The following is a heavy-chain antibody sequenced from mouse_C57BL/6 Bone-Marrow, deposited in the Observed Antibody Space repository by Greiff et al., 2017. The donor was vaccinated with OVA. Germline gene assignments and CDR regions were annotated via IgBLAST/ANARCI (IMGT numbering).Heavy chain of an antibody. CDR1: GYAFSSSW. V-gene: IGHV1-82*01. D-gene: IGHD1-1*01. CDR2: IYPGDGDT. J-gene: IGHJ2*01. Sequence: QVQLKQSGPELVKPGASVKISCKASGYAFSSSWMNWVKQRPGKGLEWIGRIYPGDGDTNYNGKFKGKATLTADKSSSTAYMQLSSLTSEDSAVYFCAKWSLYYGSRGDFDYWGQGTTLTVSS. CDR3: AKWSLYYGSRGDFDY.